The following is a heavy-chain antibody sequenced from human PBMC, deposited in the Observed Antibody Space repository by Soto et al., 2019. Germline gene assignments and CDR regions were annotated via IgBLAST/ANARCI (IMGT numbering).Heavy chain of an antibody. Sequence: QVQLVQSGAEVKKPGASVKVSCKASGYTFTNYYMHWVRQAPGQGLEWMGIIDPSGGGTSYAQKFQCRLTMTRDTSTSTVYMELSSLRSEDTAVYYCARDRVDCSGGNCWRSVEDTWGQGTLVTVSS. J-gene: IGHJ5*02. CDR1: GYTFTNYY. CDR2: IDPSGGGT. CDR3: ARDRVDCSGGNCWRSVEDT. D-gene: IGHD2-15*01. V-gene: IGHV1-46*01.